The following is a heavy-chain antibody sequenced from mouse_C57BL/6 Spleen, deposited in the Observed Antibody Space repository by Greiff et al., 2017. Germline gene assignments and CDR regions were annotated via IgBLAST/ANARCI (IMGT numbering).Heavy chain of an antibody. CDR2: IWWDDDK. J-gene: IGHJ4*01. CDR1: GFSLSTFGMG. D-gene: IGHD2-4*01. CDR3: ARIPYYDYDGGYAMYC. V-gene: IGHV8-8*01. Sequence: QVTLKECGPGILQPSQTLSLTCSFSGFSLSTFGMGVGWIRQPSGKGLEWLAHIWWDDDKYYNPALKSRLTISKDTSKNQVFLKIANVDTADTATYYCARIPYYDYDGGYAMYCWGQGTSVTVSS.